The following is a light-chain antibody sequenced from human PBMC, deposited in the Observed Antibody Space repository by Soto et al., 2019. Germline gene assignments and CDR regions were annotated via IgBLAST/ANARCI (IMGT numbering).Light chain of an antibody. Sequence: QSVLTQPRSVSGSPGQSVTISCTGTSSDVGGYNYVSWYQQHPGKAPKLMIYDVSKRPSGVPDRFSGSKSGNTASLTISGRQAEDEADYSCFPYPGTYTHYVFRPGTQLTVL. CDR3: FPYPGTYTHYV. J-gene: IGLJ1*01. V-gene: IGLV2-11*01. CDR1: SSDVGGYNY. CDR2: DVS.